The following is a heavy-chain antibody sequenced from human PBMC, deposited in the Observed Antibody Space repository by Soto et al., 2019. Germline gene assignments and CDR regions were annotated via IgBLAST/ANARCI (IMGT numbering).Heavy chain of an antibody. Sequence: ASVKVSCKASGYTFTSYCISWVRQAPGQGLEWMGWISAYNGNTNYAQKLQGRVTMTTDTSTSTAYMELRSLRSDDTAVYYCARAITGTTGFLRDYFDYWGQGTLVTVSS. D-gene: IGHD1-7*01. J-gene: IGHJ4*02. CDR2: ISAYNGNT. V-gene: IGHV1-18*01. CDR1: GYTFTSYC. CDR3: ARAITGTTGFLRDYFDY.